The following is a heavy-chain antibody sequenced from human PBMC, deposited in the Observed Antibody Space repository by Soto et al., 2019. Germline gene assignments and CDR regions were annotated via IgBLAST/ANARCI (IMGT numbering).Heavy chain of an antibody. Sequence: GGSLRLSCAASGFTFTSYSMNWVRQAPGKGLEWVSSITSATYIYYADSVRGRFTISRDNAKNSLYLQMNSLRAEDTAVYYCARDYYGDYYFDYWGQGTLVTVSS. D-gene: IGHD4-17*01. J-gene: IGHJ4*02. CDR3: ARDYYGDYYFDY. CDR1: GFTFTSYS. V-gene: IGHV3-21*01. CDR2: ITSATYI.